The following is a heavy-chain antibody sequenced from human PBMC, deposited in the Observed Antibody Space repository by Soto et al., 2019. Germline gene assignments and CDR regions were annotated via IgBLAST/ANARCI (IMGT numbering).Heavy chain of an antibody. CDR3: AREGQVFGSGHFEY. J-gene: IGHJ4*02. CDR2: INHSGST. V-gene: IGHV4-34*01. Sequence: SDTLSLTFEVYGGCLSGYYCTWILHPPGKGLEWIGEINHSGSTNYNPSLKSRVTISVDTSKNQFSLKLSSVTAADTAVYYCAREGQVFGSGHFEYWGQGTLVTVSS. CDR1: GGCLSGYY. D-gene: IGHD3-3*01.